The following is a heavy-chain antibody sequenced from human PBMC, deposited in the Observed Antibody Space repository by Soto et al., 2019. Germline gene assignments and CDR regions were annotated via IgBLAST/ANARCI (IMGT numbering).Heavy chain of an antibody. J-gene: IGHJ4*02. CDR2: INAGNGNT. CDR1: RSTITSYA. CDR3: ARDCSSTSCSGAFDY. V-gene: IGHV1-3*01. Sequence: ASVKVSCQASRSTITSYAMHWVRQAPGQRLEWMGWINAGNGNTKYSQKFQGRVTITRDTSASTAYMELSSLRSEDTAVYYCARDCSSTSCSGAFDYWGQGTLVTVSS. D-gene: IGHD2-2*01.